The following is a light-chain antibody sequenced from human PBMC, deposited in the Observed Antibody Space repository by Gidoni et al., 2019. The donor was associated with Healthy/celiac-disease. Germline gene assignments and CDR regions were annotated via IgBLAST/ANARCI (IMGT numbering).Light chain of an antibody. CDR3: QQSYSTPRP. Sequence: DIQMTQSPSSLSASVGDRVTITCRASQSISSYLNWYQQKPGKAPKLLIYAASSLQSGVPSRFSGSGSATDFTLTISSLQPEDFATYYCQQSYSTPRPFGQGTKVEIK. CDR1: QSISSY. V-gene: IGKV1-39*01. CDR2: AAS. J-gene: IGKJ1*01.